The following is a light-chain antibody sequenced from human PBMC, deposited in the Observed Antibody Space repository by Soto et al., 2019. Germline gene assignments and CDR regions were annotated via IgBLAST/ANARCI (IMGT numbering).Light chain of an antibody. CDR3: QQRSNWPYT. CDR1: QSVSSY. V-gene: IGKV3-11*01. Sequence: EIVLTQSPATLSLSPGERATLSCRASQSVSSYLAWYQQKPGQAPRLLIYDASNRATGIPARFSGSGSGTGFTLTISSREPEDFAVYYCQQRSNWPYTFGQGTKLDI. CDR2: DAS. J-gene: IGKJ2*01.